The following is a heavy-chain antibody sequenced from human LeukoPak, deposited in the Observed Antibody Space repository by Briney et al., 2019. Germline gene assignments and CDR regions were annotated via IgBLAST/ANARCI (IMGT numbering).Heavy chain of an antibody. CDR1: GGTFSSYA. J-gene: IGHJ4*02. CDR3: ARDIDY. Sequence: ASVKVSCKASGGTFSSYAISWVRQAPGQGLEWMGRINPNSGGTNYAQKFQGRVTMTRDTSISTAYMELSRLRSDDTAVYYCARDIDYWGQGTLVTVSS. CDR2: INPNSGGT. V-gene: IGHV1-2*06.